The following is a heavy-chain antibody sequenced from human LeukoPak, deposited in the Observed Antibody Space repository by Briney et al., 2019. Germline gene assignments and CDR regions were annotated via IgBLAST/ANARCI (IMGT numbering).Heavy chain of an antibody. CDR3: ARDLQDGVPTGY. CDR2: IKKDGSEK. CDR1: GFTFSNYW. J-gene: IGHJ4*02. D-gene: IGHD4-17*01. Sequence: GGSLRLSCAASGFTFSNYWMTWVRQAPGKGLEWVGNIKKDGSEKYYVESLKGRFTISRDNVKNSLYLQMNSLRAEDTAVYYCARDLQDGVPTGYWGQGTLVNVS. V-gene: IGHV3-7*01.